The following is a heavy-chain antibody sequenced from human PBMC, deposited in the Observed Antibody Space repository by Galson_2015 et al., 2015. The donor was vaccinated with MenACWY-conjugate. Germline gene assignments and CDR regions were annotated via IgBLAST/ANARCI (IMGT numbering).Heavy chain of an antibody. Sequence: SLRLSCAASVFTFSSYRMNWVRQAPGKGLEWVSDISSSSSTIYYADSVKGRFTISRDNAKNSLYLQMNSLRDEDTAVYYCARDPGYSYGYYYYYGMDVWGQGTTVTVSS. CDR1: VFTFSSYR. J-gene: IGHJ6*02. CDR3: ARDPGYSYGYYYYYGMDV. D-gene: IGHD5-18*01. CDR2: ISSSSSTI. V-gene: IGHV3-48*02.